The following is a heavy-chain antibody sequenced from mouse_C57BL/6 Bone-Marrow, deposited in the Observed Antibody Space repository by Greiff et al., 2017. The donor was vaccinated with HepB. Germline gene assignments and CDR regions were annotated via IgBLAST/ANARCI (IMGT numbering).Heavy chain of an antibody. CDR2: ISSGGSYT. V-gene: IGHV5-6*01. CDR3: SRHRDCYGSTYYFGC. CDR1: GFTFSSYG. Sequence: EVKVVESGGDLVKPGGSLKLSCAASGFTFSSYGMSWVRQTPDKRLEWVATISSGGSYTYYPDSVKGRFTISRDNAKNTLYLQMSSLKSEDTAMYCCSRHRDCYGSTYYFGCWGEGATLSVSS. J-gene: IGHJ2*01. D-gene: IGHD1-1*01.